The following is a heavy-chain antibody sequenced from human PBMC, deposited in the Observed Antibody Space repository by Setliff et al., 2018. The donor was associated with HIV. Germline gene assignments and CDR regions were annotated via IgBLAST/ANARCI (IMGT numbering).Heavy chain of an antibody. CDR2: IKQDGSEK. CDR1: GFTFSTYW. Sequence: GGSLRLSCAASGFTFSTYWMIWVRQAPGKGLEWVANIKQDGSEKYFVDSVKGRFTISRDNAKNTLYLQMNSLRAEDTAVYYCASGYDSSGHFWGQGTLVTVSS. D-gene: IGHD3-22*01. V-gene: IGHV3-7*01. CDR3: ASGYDSSGHF. J-gene: IGHJ4*02.